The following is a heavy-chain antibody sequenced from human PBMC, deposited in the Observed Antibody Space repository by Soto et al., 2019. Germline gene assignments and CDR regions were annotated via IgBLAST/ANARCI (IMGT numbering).Heavy chain of an antibody. J-gene: IGHJ5*02. CDR1: GGSVSSGSYY. Sequence: PSETLSLTCTVSGGSVSSGSYYRSWIRQPPGKGLEWIGYIYYSGSTNYNPSLKSRVTISVDTSKNQFSLKLSSVTAADTAVYYCARDGVTHWFDPWGQGTLVTVSS. D-gene: IGHD4-4*01. CDR3: ARDGVTHWFDP. V-gene: IGHV4-61*01. CDR2: IYYSGST.